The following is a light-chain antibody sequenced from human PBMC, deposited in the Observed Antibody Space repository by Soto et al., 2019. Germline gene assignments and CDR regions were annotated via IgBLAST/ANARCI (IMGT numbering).Light chain of an antibody. CDR1: QSVSNN. J-gene: IGKJ1*01. V-gene: IGKV3-20*01. Sequence: EIVLTQSPATLSLSPGERATLSCRASQSVSNNLVWYQQKPGKPPRLLMYGSSRRATGIPDRFSGSGSGTDFTLTISRLEPEDFAVYYCQQYGSSPRTFGQGTKVDI. CDR2: GSS. CDR3: QQYGSSPRT.